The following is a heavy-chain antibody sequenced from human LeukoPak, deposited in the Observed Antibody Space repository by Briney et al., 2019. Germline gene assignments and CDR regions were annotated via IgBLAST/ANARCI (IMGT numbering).Heavy chain of an antibody. V-gene: IGHV3-49*04. Sequence: PGRSLRLSCSGSGFGFGGYALSWVRQAPGKGLEWVGFIRSKALYGTSEYAASVEGRFAISRDDSNNIVYLQMNSLKTEDTAVYFCVRESVRDYYFDFWGQGTLVTVSS. CDR1: GFGFGGYA. J-gene: IGHJ4*02. CDR2: IRSKALYGTS. D-gene: IGHD3-10*02. CDR3: VRESVRDYYFDF.